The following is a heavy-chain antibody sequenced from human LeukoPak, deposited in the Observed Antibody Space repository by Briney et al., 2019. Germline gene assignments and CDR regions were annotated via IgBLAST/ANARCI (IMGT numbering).Heavy chain of an antibody. D-gene: IGHD2-2*01. J-gene: IGHJ4*02. Sequence: GGSLSLSCAASGFTFTSYSMNWVRQAPGKGLEWVSSIMSSNSHIYYADSVRGRFTISRDNAKNSLYLQMNSLRAEDTAVYYCARDFTGCSSINCYFDYWGQGTLVTVSS. V-gene: IGHV3-21*01. CDR1: GFTFTSYS. CDR2: IMSSNSHI. CDR3: ARDFTGCSSINCYFDY.